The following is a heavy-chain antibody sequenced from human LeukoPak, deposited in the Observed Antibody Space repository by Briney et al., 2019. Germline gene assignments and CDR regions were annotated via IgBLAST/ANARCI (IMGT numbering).Heavy chain of an antibody. V-gene: IGHV3-21*01. CDR2: ISSSSSYI. Sequence: PGGSLRLSCAASGFTFSSYEMNWVRQAPGKGLEWVSSISSSSSYIYYADSVKGRFTISRDNAKNSLYLQMNSLRAEDTAVYYCARGGHSSREYYFDYWGQGTLVTVSS. D-gene: IGHD6-13*01. J-gene: IGHJ4*02. CDR3: ARGGHSSREYYFDY. CDR1: GFTFSSYE.